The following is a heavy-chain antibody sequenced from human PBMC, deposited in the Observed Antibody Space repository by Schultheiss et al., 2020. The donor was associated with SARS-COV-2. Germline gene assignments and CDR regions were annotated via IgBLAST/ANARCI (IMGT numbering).Heavy chain of an antibody. CDR3: AGQWDRSGDAFDI. D-gene: IGHD6-19*01. CDR2: INPNSGGT. J-gene: IGHJ3*02. V-gene: IGHV1-2*04. CDR1: GYTFTGYY. Sequence: ASVKVSCKASGYTFTGYYMHWVRQAPGQGLEWMGWINPNSGGTNYAQKFQGWVTMTRDTSISTAYMELSRLRSDDTAVYYCAGQWDRSGDAFDIWGQGTMVTVSS.